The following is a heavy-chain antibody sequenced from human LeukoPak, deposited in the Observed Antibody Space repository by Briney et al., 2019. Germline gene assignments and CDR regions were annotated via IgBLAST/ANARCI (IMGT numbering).Heavy chain of an antibody. CDR1: SGSISSSGYY. CDR2: INHSGST. J-gene: IGHJ3*02. CDR3: ASAPYGSGSYWGAFDI. Sequence: PSETLSLTCTVSSGSISSSGYYCSWIRQPPGKGLEWIGEINHSGSTNYNPSLKGRVTISVDTSKNQFSLKLSSVTAADTAVYYCASAPYGSGSYWGAFDIWGQGTMVTVSS. V-gene: IGHV4-39*07. D-gene: IGHD3-10*01.